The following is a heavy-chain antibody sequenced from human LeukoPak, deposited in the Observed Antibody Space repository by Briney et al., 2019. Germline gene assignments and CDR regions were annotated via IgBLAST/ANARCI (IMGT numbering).Heavy chain of an antibody. CDR3: AKEFGGGDGLFDY. CDR1: GFTFSSYA. V-gene: IGHV3-23*01. D-gene: IGHD4-17*01. CDR2: ISGSGGST. J-gene: IGHJ4*02. Sequence: PGGSLRLSCGASGFTFSSYAMSWVRQAPGKGREWVSAISGSGGSTYYADSVKGRFTISRDNSKNTLYLQMNSLRAEDTAVYYCAKEFGGGDGLFDYWGQGTLVTISS.